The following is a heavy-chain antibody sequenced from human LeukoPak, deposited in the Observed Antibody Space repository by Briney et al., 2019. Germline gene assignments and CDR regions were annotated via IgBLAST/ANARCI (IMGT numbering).Heavy chain of an antibody. CDR2: IYYNGST. D-gene: IGHD3-3*01. CDR3: ATGKVFPTYDFWTGPIDY. Sequence: SETLSLTCAVYGESFSGYYWTWIRQPPGKGLEWIGIIYYNGSTYYNPSLKSRVTVSLDTSKNQFSLRLSSVTAADIAIYYCATGKVFPTYDFWTGPIDYWGHGTLVTVSS. J-gene: IGHJ4*01. V-gene: IGHV4-34*01. CDR1: GESFSGYY.